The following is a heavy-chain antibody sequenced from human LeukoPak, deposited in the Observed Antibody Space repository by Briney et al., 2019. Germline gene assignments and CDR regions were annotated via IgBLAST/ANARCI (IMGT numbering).Heavy chain of an antibody. V-gene: IGHV1-8*01. Sequence: GASVKVSCKASGYTFTSYDINWVRQATGQGLEWMGWMNPNSGNTGYAQKFQGRVTMTRNTSISTAYMELSSLRSEDTAVYYCARGDVMVRGVMRSRNRFDPWGQGTLVTVSS. D-gene: IGHD3-10*01. CDR1: GYTFTSYD. J-gene: IGHJ5*02. CDR2: MNPNSGNT. CDR3: ARGDVMVRGVMRSRNRFDP.